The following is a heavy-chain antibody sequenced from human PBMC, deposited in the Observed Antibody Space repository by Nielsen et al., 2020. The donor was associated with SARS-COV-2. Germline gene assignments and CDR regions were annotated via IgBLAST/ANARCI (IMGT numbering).Heavy chain of an antibody. Sequence: GGSLRLSCAASGFTFSSYSMNWVRQAPGKGLEWVSSISSSSSCIYYADSVKGRFTISRDNAKNSLYLQMNSLRAEDTAVYYCARAHYGDYLRYFDYWGQGTLVTVSS. CDR1: GFTFSSYS. V-gene: IGHV3-21*01. J-gene: IGHJ4*02. D-gene: IGHD4-17*01. CDR3: ARAHYGDYLRYFDY. CDR2: ISSSSSCI.